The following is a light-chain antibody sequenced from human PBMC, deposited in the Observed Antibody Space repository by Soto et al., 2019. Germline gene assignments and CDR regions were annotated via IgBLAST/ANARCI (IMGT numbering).Light chain of an antibody. CDR1: QSVSSNF. V-gene: IGKV3-20*01. J-gene: IGKJ4*01. Sequence: EIVLTQSPGTLSLSPGERATLSCRASQSVSSNFLAWYQEKLGQAPRLLIYAASKRATGIRDRFSGSGSGTDFAFTISRLEPEDFEVYYCWQYGTSLGFPVGGGTKVDIK. CDR2: AAS. CDR3: WQYGTSLGFP.